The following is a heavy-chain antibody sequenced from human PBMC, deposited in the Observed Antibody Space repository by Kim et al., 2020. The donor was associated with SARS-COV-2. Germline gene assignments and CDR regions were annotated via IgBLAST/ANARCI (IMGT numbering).Heavy chain of an antibody. J-gene: IGHJ4*02. Sequence: GGSLRLSCAASGFTFDDYTMHWVRQAPGKGLEWVSLISWDGGSTYYADSVKGRFTISRDNSKNSLYLQMNSLRTEDTALYYCAKDILPPTVAGSGSYTFDYWGQGTLVTVSS. CDR2: ISWDGGST. D-gene: IGHD1-26*01. V-gene: IGHV3-43*01. CDR3: AKDILPPTVAGSGSYTFDY. CDR1: GFTFDDYT.